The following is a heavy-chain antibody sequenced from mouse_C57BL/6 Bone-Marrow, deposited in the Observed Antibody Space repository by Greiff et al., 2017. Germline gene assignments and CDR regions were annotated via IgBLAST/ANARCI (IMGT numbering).Heavy chain of an antibody. Sequence: EVKLQESGAELVRPGASVKLSCTASGFNIKDDYMHWVKQRPEQGLEWIGWIDPENGDTEYASKFPGKATITADTSSNTAYLQLSSLTSEDTAVYYCTTLTTVVATDYAMDYWGQGTSVTVSS. CDR2: IDPENGDT. V-gene: IGHV14-4*01. D-gene: IGHD1-1*01. J-gene: IGHJ4*01. CDR3: TTLTTVVATDYAMDY. CDR1: GFNIKDDY.